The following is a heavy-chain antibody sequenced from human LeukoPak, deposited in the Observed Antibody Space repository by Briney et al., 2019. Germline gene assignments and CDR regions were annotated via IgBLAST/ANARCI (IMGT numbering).Heavy chain of an antibody. V-gene: IGHV3-74*01. D-gene: IGHD3-3*01. Sequence: GGSLRLSCAASGFTFSSYWMHWVRQAPGKGLVWVSRINSDGSSTSYADSVKGRFTISRDNAKNTLYLQMNSLRAEDTVVYYCATSTIFGVVIIPEAFDIWGQGTMVTVSS. J-gene: IGHJ3*02. CDR1: GFTFSSYW. CDR2: INSDGSST. CDR3: ATSTIFGVVIIPEAFDI.